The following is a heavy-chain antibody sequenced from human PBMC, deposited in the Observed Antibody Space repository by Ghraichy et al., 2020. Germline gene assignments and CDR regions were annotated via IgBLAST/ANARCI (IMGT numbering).Heavy chain of an antibody. V-gene: IGHV4-59*07. CDR1: GGSISSYY. D-gene: IGHD1-14*01. J-gene: IGHJ4*02. CDR2: IYYSGST. CDR3: ARVFSGMADY. Sequence: SDTLSLTCTVSGGSISSYYWSWIRQPPGKGLEWIGYIYYSGSTNYNPSLKSRVTISVDTSKNQFSLKLSSVTAADTAVYYCARVFSGMADYWGQGTLVTVSS.